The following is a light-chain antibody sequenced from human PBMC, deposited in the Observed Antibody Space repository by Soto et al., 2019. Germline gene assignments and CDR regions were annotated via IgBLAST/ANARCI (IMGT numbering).Light chain of an antibody. CDR1: QSISSY. J-gene: IGKJ2*01. V-gene: IGKV1-39*01. Sequence: DIQMTQSPSSLSASVGDRVTITCRASQSISSYLNWYQQKPGKAPKLLIYAASSLQGGVPSRFSGSGAGTDFHPTISRLQPEYFATYYCQRSYWSPPYTFGQGTKLEIK. CDR3: QRSYWSPPYT. CDR2: AAS.